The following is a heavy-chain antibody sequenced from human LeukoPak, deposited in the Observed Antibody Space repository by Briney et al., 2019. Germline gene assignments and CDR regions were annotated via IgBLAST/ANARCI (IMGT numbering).Heavy chain of an antibody. CDR2: INHSGST. CDR3: ARGAMIVVVKSEDAFDI. CDR1: CGSFCGYY. J-gene: IGHJ3*02. V-gene: IGHV4-34*01. Sequence: SGTPFLTCADYCGSFCGYYWSWIRQPPGKGLEWIGEINHSGSTNYNPSLKSRVTISVDTSKNQFSLKLSSVTAADTAVYYCARGAMIVVVKSEDAFDIWGEGTMVTVSS. D-gene: IGHD3-22*01.